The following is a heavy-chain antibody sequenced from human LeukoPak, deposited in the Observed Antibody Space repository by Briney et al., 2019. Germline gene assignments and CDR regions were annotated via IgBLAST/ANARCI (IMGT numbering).Heavy chain of an antibody. V-gene: IGHV3-NL1*01. J-gene: IGHJ4*02. CDR2: ISGSGGST. CDR3: ARGRDCSGGSCYSPLHY. Sequence: TGRSLRLSCAASGFTFSSYGMHWVRQAPGRGLEWVSAISGSGGSTYYADSVKGRFTISRDNSKNTLYLQMNSLRAEDTAVYYSARGRDCSGGSCYSPLHYWGQGTLVTVSS. D-gene: IGHD2-15*01. CDR1: GFTFSSYG.